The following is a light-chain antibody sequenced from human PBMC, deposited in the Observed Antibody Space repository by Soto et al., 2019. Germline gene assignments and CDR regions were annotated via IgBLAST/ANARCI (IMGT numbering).Light chain of an antibody. CDR3: LQHNSGPRT. CDR1: QSITTY. V-gene: IGKV1-17*02. CDR2: AAS. J-gene: IGKJ1*01. Sequence: DIRMTQSPSTLSASVGDRVTITCRASQSITTYLAWYQQKPGKAPKRLIYAASSLQSGVPSRFSVSGSGTEFTLTISNLQPEDFATYYCLQHNSGPRTFGQGTKVDIK.